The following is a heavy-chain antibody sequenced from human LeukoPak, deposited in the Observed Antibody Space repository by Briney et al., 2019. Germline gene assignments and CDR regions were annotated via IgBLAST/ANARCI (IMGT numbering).Heavy chain of an antibody. CDR2: TSGSGGST. V-gene: IGHV3-23*01. J-gene: IGHJ4*02. CDR1: GFTFSSYA. CDR3: AKWLGDIVVVPAAGIDY. D-gene: IGHD2-2*01. Sequence: GGSLRLSCAASGFTFSSYAMSWVRQAPGKGLEWVSATSGSGGSTYYADSVKGRFTISRDNSKNTLYLQMNSLRAEDTAVYYCAKWLGDIVVVPAAGIDYWGQGTLVTVSS.